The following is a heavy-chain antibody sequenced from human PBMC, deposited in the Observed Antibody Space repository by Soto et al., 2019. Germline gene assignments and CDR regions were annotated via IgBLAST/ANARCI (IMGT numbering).Heavy chain of an antibody. CDR2: VYPDDSDS. CDR1: GYSFTSYW. D-gene: IGHD3-3*01. J-gene: IGHJ5*02. Sequence: GESQKISCKTSGYSFTSYWIAWVRQVPGKGLEWMGIVYPDDSDSRYSPSFEGQVTISVDKSITTAYLQWNSLKASDSAIYYCARRGKEFTRSFWFDPWGQGTLVTVSS. V-gene: IGHV5-51*01. CDR3: ARRGKEFTRSFWFDP.